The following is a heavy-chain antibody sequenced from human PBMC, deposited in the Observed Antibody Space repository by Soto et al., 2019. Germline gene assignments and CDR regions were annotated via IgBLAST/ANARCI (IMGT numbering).Heavy chain of an antibody. CDR1: GFTFSSYG. D-gene: IGHD2-15*01. CDR3: AKDQEDIVVVVAAWTD. J-gene: IGHJ4*02. CDR2: ISYDGSNK. Sequence: XVSLRLSCAASGFTFSSYGMHWVRQAPGKGLEWVAVISYDGSNKYYADSVKGRFTISRDNSKNTLYLQMNSLRAEDTAVYYCAKDQEDIVVVVAAWTDWGQGTLVTVSS. V-gene: IGHV3-30*18.